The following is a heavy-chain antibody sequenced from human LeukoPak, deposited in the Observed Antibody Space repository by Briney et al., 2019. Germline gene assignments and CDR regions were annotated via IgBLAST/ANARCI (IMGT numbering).Heavy chain of an antibody. V-gene: IGHV3-30*04. CDR2: ISYDGSNN. Sequence: PGRSLRLSCSASGFTFSSNAMHWVGQAPGKGLKWVAVISYDGSNNYYADSVKGRFTISRDNSRNTLYLQMNSLGAEDTAVYYCAREFSGILDYWGQGTLVTVSS. J-gene: IGHJ4*02. CDR3: AREFSGILDY. CDR1: GFTFSSNA.